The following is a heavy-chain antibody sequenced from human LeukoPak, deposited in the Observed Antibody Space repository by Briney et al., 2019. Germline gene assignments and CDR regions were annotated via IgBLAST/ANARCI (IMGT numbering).Heavy chain of an antibody. CDR3: ARAEYSSSWIDY. V-gene: IGHV4-34*01. Sequence: SKTLSLTRAVYGGSFSGYYWSWIRQPPGKGLEWIGEINHSGSTNYNPSLKSRVTISVDTSKNQFSLKLSSVTAADTAVYYCARAEYSSSWIDYWGQGTLVTVSS. CDR2: INHSGST. J-gene: IGHJ4*02. CDR1: GGSFSGYY. D-gene: IGHD6-13*01.